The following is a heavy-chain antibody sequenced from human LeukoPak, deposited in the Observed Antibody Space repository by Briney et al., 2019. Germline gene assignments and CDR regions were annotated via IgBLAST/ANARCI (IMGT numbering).Heavy chain of an antibody. CDR2: INDGGFST. CDR3: AKGRLCMDV. CDR1: GFTFSSYA. J-gene: IGHJ6*02. D-gene: IGHD1-1*01. V-gene: IGHV3-23*01. Sequence: PGGSLRLSSAASGFTFSSYAMSWVRQAPGKGLEWVSTINDGGFSTYYADSVKGRFTISRDNSKNTLYLQMNNLRAEDTAVYYCAKGRLCMDVWGQGTTVTVSS.